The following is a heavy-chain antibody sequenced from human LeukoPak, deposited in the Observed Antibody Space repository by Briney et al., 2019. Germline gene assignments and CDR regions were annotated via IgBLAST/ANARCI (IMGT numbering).Heavy chain of an antibody. V-gene: IGHV4-61*02. CDR2: IYTSGST. D-gene: IGHD3-22*01. CDR1: GRPISSGSYY. Sequence: SETLSLTCTVSGRPISSGSYYWSWIRQPAGKGLEWIGRIYTSGSTNYNPSLKSRVTISVDTSKNQFSLKLSSVTAADTAVYYCARGSTYYYDSSIDYWGQGTLVTVSS. J-gene: IGHJ4*02. CDR3: ARGSTYYYDSSIDY.